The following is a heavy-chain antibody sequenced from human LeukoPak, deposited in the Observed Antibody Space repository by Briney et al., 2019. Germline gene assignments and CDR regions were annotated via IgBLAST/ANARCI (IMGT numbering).Heavy chain of an antibody. V-gene: IGHV4-34*01. D-gene: IGHD3-3*01. CDR3: ARSSVDGYDFWSGYYPYFDY. Sequence: PSETLSLTCAVYGGSFSGYYWSWIRQPPGKGLEWIGEINHSGSTNYNPSLKSRVTISVDTSKNQFSLKLSSVTAADTAVYYCARSSVDGYDFWSGYYPYFDYWGQGTLVTVSS. CDR1: GGSFSGYY. CDR2: INHSGST. J-gene: IGHJ4*02.